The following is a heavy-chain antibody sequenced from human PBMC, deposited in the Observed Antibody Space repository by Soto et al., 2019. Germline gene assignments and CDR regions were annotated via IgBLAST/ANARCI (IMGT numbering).Heavy chain of an antibody. D-gene: IGHD3-9*01. CDR3: ARLYDILTPDAFDI. J-gene: IGHJ3*02. CDR2: ISSSSSYI. V-gene: IGHV3-21*01. Sequence: GSLRLYCAASGFTFSSYSMNWVRQAPGKGLEWVSSISSSSSYIYYADSVKGRFTISRDNAKNSLYLQMNSLRAEDTAVYYCARLYDILTPDAFDIWGQGTMVTVSS. CDR1: GFTFSSYS.